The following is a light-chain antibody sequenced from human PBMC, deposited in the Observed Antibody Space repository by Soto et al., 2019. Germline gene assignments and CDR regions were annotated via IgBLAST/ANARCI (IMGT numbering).Light chain of an antibody. CDR2: YIS. Sequence: IVMTQSPATLSVSPGERVTLSCMASQSVFSILAWYQQKPGQAPRLLIYYISTRATGIPVRFSGSGSGTEFTLTINSLQSEDSAVYYCQQHNQWPITFGQGTRLEIK. J-gene: IGKJ5*01. CDR3: QQHNQWPIT. V-gene: IGKV3D-15*01. CDR1: QSVFSI.